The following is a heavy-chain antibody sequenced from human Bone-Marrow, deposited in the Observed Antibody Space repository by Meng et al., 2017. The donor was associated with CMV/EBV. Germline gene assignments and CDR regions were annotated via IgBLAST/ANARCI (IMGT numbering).Heavy chain of an antibody. D-gene: IGHD4-17*01. V-gene: IGHV1-58*01. Sequence: SVKVSCKASGFTFTSSAVQWVRQARGQRLEWIGWIVVGSGNTNYAQKFQERVTITRDMSTSTAYMELSSLRSEDTAVYYCAAGSQTTVTTLGFDYWGQGTLVPVSS. CDR1: GFTFTSSA. CDR2: IVVGSGNT. CDR3: AAGSQTTVTTLGFDY. J-gene: IGHJ4*02.